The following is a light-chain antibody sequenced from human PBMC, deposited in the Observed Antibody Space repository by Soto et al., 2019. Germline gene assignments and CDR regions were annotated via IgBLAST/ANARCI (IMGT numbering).Light chain of an antibody. V-gene: IGLV1-40*01. CDR2: GDS. CDR1: RSNIGAGYD. J-gene: IGLJ1*01. CDR3: QSYDSSLSVLYV. Sequence: QSVLTQPPSVSGAPGQRVTISCTGSRSNIGAGYDVHWYQQLPGTAPKLLSHGDSNRPSGVPDRFSGSKSGTSASLAITGLQAEDEADYYCQSYDSSLSVLYVFGTGTKVTVL.